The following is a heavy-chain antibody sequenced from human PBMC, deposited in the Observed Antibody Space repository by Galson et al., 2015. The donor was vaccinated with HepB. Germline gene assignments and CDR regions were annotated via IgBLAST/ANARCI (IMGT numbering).Heavy chain of an antibody. V-gene: IGHV4-30-2*06. J-gene: IGHJ4*02. CDR2: IQHIGST. D-gene: IGHD6-19*01. CDR3: ARSPPRSGTIYFFDY. CDR1: GGSISRGDYS. Sequence: TLSLTCTVSGGSISRGDYSWNWIRQSPGKGLEWIGFIQHIGSTYYNPSLKSRVTILVDRSNNQFSLKLRSVTAADTAVYYCARSPPRSGTIYFFDYWGQGTLVTVSS.